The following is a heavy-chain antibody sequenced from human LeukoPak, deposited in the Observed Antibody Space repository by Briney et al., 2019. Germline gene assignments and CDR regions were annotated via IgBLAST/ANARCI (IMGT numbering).Heavy chain of an antibody. CDR1: GGSISSSSYY. V-gene: IGHV4-39*07. CDR2: IYYSGST. J-gene: IGHJ6*02. D-gene: IGHD6-13*01. Sequence: PSETLSLTCTVSGGSISSSSYYWGWIRQPPGKGLEWIGSIYYSGSTYYNPSLKSRVTISVDTSKNQFSLKLSSVTAADTAVYYCARDSSSSWYLRRGMDVWGQGTTVTVSS. CDR3: ARDSSSSWYLRRGMDV.